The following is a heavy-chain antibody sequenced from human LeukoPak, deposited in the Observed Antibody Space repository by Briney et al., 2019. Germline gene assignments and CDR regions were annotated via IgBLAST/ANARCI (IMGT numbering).Heavy chain of an antibody. V-gene: IGHV4-34*01. J-gene: IGHJ4*02. CDR1: GGSFSGYY. CDR3: ARGRRGYSYGVFDY. D-gene: IGHD5-18*01. Sequence: SETLSLTCAVYGGSFSGYYWSWLRQPPGKGLEWLGEINHSGSTNYNPSLKSRVTISVDTSNNQFSLKLSSVTAADTAVYYCARGRRGYSYGVFDYWGQGTLVTVSS. CDR2: INHSGST.